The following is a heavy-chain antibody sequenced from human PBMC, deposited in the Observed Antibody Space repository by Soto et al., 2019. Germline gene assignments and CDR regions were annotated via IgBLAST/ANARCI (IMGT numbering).Heavy chain of an antibody. V-gene: IGHV1-46*01. CDR3: ARDLVEYEPTLTDPPPNDY. Sequence: QVQLVQSGAEVKKPGASVRISCRTSGYDFTYHYIHWVRQATGQGLEWVGIITPSGGPPRYAQRVESSVTMTNYTYTNTFYMDLSTPTSEDKAIYFCARDLVEYEPTLTDPPPNDYLRHGTLVTVAS. D-gene: IGHD6-6*01. J-gene: IGHJ4*01. CDR1: GYDFTYHY. CDR2: ITPSGGPP.